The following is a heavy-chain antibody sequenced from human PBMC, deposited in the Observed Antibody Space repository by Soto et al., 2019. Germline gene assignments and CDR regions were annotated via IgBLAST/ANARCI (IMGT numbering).Heavy chain of an antibody. CDR2: MSYDGSNE. V-gene: IGHV3-30*18. CDR3: AKDGSHNLDY. CDR1: GFTFSHYA. D-gene: IGHD1-26*01. J-gene: IGHJ4*02. Sequence: QVQLVESGGGVVQPGRSLRLSCAASGFTFSHYAMHWVRQAPGKGLEWVALMSYDGSNEYYADSVKGRFTIVRYNSKNTLYLQMKSLRADDTAVYYCAKDGSHNLDYWGQGTLVIVSS.